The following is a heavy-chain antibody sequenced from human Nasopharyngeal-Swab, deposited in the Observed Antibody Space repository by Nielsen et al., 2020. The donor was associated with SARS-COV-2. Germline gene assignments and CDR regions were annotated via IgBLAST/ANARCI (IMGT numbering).Heavy chain of an antibody. J-gene: IGHJ4*02. V-gene: IGHV4-39*07. CDR1: GGSITSTSHY. D-gene: IGHD5-12*01. CDR2: VSYRGST. CDR3: AGDGAYSGYDWTY. Sequence: SETLSLTCTVSGGSITSTSHYWGWIRQPPGKGLEWIGCVSYRGSTYHNPSLKSRVTVSVDTSKNQFSLKPTSLTAADTAVYYCAGDGAYSGYDWTYWGQGTLVTVSS.